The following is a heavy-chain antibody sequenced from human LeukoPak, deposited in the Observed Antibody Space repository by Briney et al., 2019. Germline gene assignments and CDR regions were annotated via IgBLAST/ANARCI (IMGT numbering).Heavy chain of an antibody. V-gene: IGHV3-30*18. CDR3: AKVWDIVVVVGNDAFDI. J-gene: IGHJ3*02. Sequence: GGSLRLSCAASGFTFSSYAMTWVRQAPGKGLEWVAVISYDGSNKYYADSVKDRFTISRDNSKNTLYLQMNSLRAEDTAVYYCAKVWDIVVVVGNDAFDIWGQGTMVTVSS. CDR2: ISYDGSNK. D-gene: IGHD2-15*01. CDR1: GFTFSSYA.